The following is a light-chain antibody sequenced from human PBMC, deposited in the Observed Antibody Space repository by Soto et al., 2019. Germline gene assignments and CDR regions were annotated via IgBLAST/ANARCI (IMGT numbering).Light chain of an antibody. V-gene: IGKV3-15*01. CDR1: RSISRY. CDR2: GAS. CDR3: EPPGGSPRT. J-gene: IGKJ5*01. Sequence: IDMTQTAQKLSVSAGEGATLSCRASRSISRYFAWYQHQPGQPPRLLIYGASTRATGIPARFSGSGSWTECTLTIYSLQSEGSAVHFCEPPGGSPRTFGLGTRLEIK.